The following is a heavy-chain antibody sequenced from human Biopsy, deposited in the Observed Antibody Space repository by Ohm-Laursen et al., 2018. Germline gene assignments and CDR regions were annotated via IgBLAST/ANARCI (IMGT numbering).Heavy chain of an antibody. CDR2: IYDRGSTA. D-gene: IGHD6-19*01. CDR3: ARGMRSSGWPYFDS. Sequence: SQTLSLTCTVSGGPISSYYWTWIRQPPGQGLEYIGYIYDRGSTANYNPSLESRVTMSVDMPKNQFSLKLSSVTAADTAIYYCARGMRSSGWPYFDSWGQGTLVTVSS. V-gene: IGHV4-59*01. CDR1: GGPISSYY. J-gene: IGHJ4*02.